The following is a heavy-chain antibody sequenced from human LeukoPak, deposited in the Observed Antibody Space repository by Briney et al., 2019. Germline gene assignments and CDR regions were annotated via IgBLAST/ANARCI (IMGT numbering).Heavy chain of an antibody. CDR3: ARESGPAGDFWSGYYVPDYYYYGMDV. Sequence: SETLSLTCTVSGGSISSSSYYWGWIRQPPGKGLEWIGSIYYSGSTYYNPSLKSRVTISVDTSKNQFSLKLSPVTAADTAVYYCARESGPAGDFWSGYYVPDYYYYGMDVWGQGTTVTVSS. CDR2: IYYSGST. D-gene: IGHD3-3*01. CDR1: GGSISSSSYY. J-gene: IGHJ6*02. V-gene: IGHV4-39*02.